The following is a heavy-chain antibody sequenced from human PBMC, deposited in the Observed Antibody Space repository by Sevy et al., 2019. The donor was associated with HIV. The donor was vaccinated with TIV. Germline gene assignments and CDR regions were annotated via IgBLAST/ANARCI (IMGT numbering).Heavy chain of an antibody. CDR3: STDPIILLLVTDGKDV. CDR1: GFTFTYAW. D-gene: IGHD2-8*02. V-gene: IGHV3-15*01. CDR2: IKSRPDGGTT. J-gene: IGHJ6*02. Sequence: GGSLRLSCEASGFTFTYAWMTWVRQAPGKGLEWVGPIKSRPDGGTTDYAAPVKGRFSISRDDSKNTLYLQMNSLKIEDTAVYYCSTDPIILLLVTDGKDVWGQGTTVTVSS.